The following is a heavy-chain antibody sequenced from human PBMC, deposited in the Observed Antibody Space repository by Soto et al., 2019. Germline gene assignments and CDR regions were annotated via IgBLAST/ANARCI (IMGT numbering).Heavy chain of an antibody. Sequence: QVQLVQSGAEVKKPGASVKVSCKASGYTFSSYGISWVRQAPGQGLEWMGWITAYNGNTNYAQKLQGRVTMTTDTSTSAAYMELRSRRSDDTAVYYCAQYSYGLPAGYWGQGTLVTVSS. CDR2: ITAYNGNT. D-gene: IGHD5-18*01. V-gene: IGHV1-18*01. J-gene: IGHJ4*02. CDR1: GYTFSSYG. CDR3: AQYSYGLPAGY.